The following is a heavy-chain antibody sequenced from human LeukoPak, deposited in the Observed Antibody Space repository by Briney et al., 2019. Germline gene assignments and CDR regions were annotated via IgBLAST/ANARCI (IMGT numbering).Heavy chain of an antibody. CDR1: GYTFTSYG. CDR2: ISAYNGNT. D-gene: IGHD3-16*02. CDR3: AREVGDYVWGSYRHGGVLDP. Sequence: ASVKVSCKASGYTFTSYGISWVRQAPGQGLEWMGWISAYNGNTNYAQKLQGRVTMTTDISTSTAYMELRSLRSDDTAVYYCAREVGDYVWGSYRHGGVLDPWGQGTLVTVSS. J-gene: IGHJ5*02. V-gene: IGHV1-18*04.